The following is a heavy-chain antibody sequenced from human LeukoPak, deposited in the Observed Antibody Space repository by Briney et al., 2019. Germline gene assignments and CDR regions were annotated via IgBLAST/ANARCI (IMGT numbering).Heavy chain of an antibody. CDR1: GFTFSTSW. D-gene: IGHD4-11*01. CDR3: ARDRAYSTLDF. V-gene: IGHV3-7*01. J-gene: IGHJ4*02. Sequence: TGGSLRLSCAASGFTFSTSWMTWVRQAPGKGLKRVAIINVDDSSKSYLDSVKGRLTISRDNAKNSLYLQMNNLRAEDTAVYYCARDRAYSTLDFWGQGTLVAVSS. CDR2: INVDDSSK.